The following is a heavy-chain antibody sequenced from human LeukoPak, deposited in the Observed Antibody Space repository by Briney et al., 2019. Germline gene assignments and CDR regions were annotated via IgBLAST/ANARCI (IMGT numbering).Heavy chain of an antibody. CDR2: IIPIFGTA. CDR1: GGTFSSYA. V-gene: IGHV1-69*13. Sequence: SVKVSCKASGGTFSSYAISWVRQAPGQGLEWMGGIIPIFGTANYAQKFQGRVTITADESTSTAYMELSSLRFEDTAVYYCARDINYGKPGLDYWGQGTLVTVPS. D-gene: IGHD3-10*01. CDR3: ARDINYGKPGLDY. J-gene: IGHJ4*02.